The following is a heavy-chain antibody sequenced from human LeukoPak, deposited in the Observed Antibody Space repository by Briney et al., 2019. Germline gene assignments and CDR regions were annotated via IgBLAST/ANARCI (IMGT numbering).Heavy chain of an antibody. Sequence: GSLRLSCAASGFTFSSYGMHWVRQAPGKGLEWVAVISYDGSNKYYADSVKGRFTISRDNSKNTLSLQMISLRAEDTALYYCAKGLKTAVGPYMGYHYYMDVWGKGTTVTVSS. D-gene: IGHD5-18*01. J-gene: IGHJ6*03. CDR1: GFTFSSYG. CDR3: AKGLKTAVGPYMGYHYYMDV. CDR2: ISYDGSNK. V-gene: IGHV3-30*18.